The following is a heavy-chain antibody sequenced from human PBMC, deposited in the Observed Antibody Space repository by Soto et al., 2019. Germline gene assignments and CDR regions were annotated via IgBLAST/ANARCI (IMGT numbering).Heavy chain of an antibody. CDR3: AREPYGDSQYFDY. CDR1: GFTFNSDS. CDR2: VSFDGKVT. J-gene: IGHJ4*02. D-gene: IGHD2-21*02. Sequence: QVQLVESGGGMAQAGTSLRLSCTGSGFTFNSDSQHWVRQGPDKGLEWVAVVSFDGKVTYYADSVKGRFTVSRDISKNTVYLQANSLRPEVTAVYYCAREPYGDSQYFDYWGQGTRVTVS. V-gene: IGHV3-30*04.